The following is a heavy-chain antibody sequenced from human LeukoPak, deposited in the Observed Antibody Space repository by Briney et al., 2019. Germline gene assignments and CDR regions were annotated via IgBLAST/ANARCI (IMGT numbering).Heavy chain of an antibody. CDR2: IWYDGSNK. CDR1: GFTFSNYG. V-gene: IGHV3-33*06. J-gene: IGHJ4*02. CDR3: AKGARGYYDSSGYYDY. Sequence: PGRSLRLSCAASGFTFSNYGIHWVRQAPVKGLEWVALIWYDGSNKYYADSVKGRFTISRDNSKNTLYLQMNSLRAEDTAVYYCAKGARGYYDSSGYYDYWGQGPLVSVSS. D-gene: IGHD3-22*01.